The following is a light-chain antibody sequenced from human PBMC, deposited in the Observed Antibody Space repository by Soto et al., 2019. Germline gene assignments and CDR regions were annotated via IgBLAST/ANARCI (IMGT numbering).Light chain of an antibody. CDR1: SGDVGNYIY. CDR2: EVT. CDR3: SSSSSSSTLII. V-gene: IGLV2-14*01. J-gene: IGLJ1*01. Sequence: QSVLAQPASVSGSPGQSITISCTGTSGDVGNYIYVSWYQQYPGKAPKLMIYEVTNRPSGVSNRFSGSKSGNTASLTISGLQAEDEADYYCSSSSSSSTLIIFGTGTKV.